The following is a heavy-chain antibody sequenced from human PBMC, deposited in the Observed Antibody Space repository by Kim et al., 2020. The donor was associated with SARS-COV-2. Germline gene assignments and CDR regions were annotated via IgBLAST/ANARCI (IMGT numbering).Heavy chain of an antibody. V-gene: IGHV3-74*01. J-gene: IGHJ3*02. D-gene: IGHD6-19*01. Sequence: GGSLRLSCAASGFTFSDYWMHWVRQAPGKGLVWVSRINSDGSSTSYADSVKGRFTMSRDNAKNTLYLQMNSLRAEDTAVYYCTKELAVAGTSDAFDIWGQGTMVTVSS. CDR3: TKELAVAGTSDAFDI. CDR1: GFTFSDYW. CDR2: INSDGSST.